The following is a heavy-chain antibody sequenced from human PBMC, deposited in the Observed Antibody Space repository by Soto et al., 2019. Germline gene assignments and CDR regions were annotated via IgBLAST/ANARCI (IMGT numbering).Heavy chain of an antibody. Sequence: SETLSLTCAVYGGSFSGYYWTWIRQPPGKGLEWIGEINHSGTINFNPSLKSRLTISLDTSKKHFSLKLSSVTDADTAAYYCARADRTLVTSYSLDVWGQGTTVTVSS. CDR1: GGSFSGYY. J-gene: IGHJ6*02. D-gene: IGHD2-21*02. CDR3: ARADRTLVTSYSLDV. CDR2: INHSGTI. V-gene: IGHV4-34*01.